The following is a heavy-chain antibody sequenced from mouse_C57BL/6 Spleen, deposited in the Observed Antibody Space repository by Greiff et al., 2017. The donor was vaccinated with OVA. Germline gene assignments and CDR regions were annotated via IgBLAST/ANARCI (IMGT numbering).Heavy chain of an antibody. V-gene: IGHV1-82*01. CDR2: IYPGDGDT. Sequence: VQLVESGPELVKPGASVKISCKASGYAFSSSWMNWVKQRPGKGLEWIGRIYPGDGDTNYNGKFKGKATLTADKSSSTAYMQLSSVTSEDSAVYICARGDSAWFAYWGQGTLVTVSA. CDR3: ARGDSAWFAY. D-gene: IGHD3-1*01. CDR1: GYAFSSSW. J-gene: IGHJ3*01.